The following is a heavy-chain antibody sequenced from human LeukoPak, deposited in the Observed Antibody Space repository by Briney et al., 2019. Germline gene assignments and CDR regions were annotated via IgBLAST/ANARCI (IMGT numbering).Heavy chain of an antibody. Sequence: SVKVSCKASGGTFSSYAISWVRQAPGQGLEWMGGIIPIFGTANYAQKFQGRVTITADESTSTAYMELSSLRSEDTAVYYCARCYYGSGSYYMYYLDYWGQGTLVTVSS. D-gene: IGHD3-10*01. V-gene: IGHV1-69*01. CDR1: GGTFSSYA. CDR3: ARCYYGSGSYYMYYLDY. J-gene: IGHJ4*02. CDR2: IIPIFGTA.